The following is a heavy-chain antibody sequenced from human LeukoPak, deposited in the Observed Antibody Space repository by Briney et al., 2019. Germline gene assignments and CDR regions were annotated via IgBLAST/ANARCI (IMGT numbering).Heavy chain of an antibody. V-gene: IGHV3-48*02. CDR2: ITASGTAM. Sequence: GEALRLSGAASRFALRSYSMNWVRQAPGKGLEWVSHITASGTAMFYADSVKGRFTISRDNAKNSLYLQMNSLRDEDTAVYYCASSGSYRFDYWGQGTLVTVSS. CDR3: ASSGSYRFDY. D-gene: IGHD1-26*01. J-gene: IGHJ4*02. CDR1: RFALRSYS.